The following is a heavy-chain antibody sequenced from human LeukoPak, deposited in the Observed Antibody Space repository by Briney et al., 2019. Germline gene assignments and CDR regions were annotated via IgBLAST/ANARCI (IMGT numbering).Heavy chain of an antibody. CDR1: GDSINTSNYF. CDR3: ARHRSGSYIRYFDF. Sequence: WETLSLTCTVSGDSINTSNYFWGWIRQSTGKGLEWIGNIYYTGTSDYNPSLKSRVTISIDTSKNQFSLNLRSVTAADTAFYYCARHRSGSYIRYFDFWGQGALVTVSS. D-gene: IGHD1-26*01. J-gene: IGHJ4*02. V-gene: IGHV4-39*01. CDR2: IYYTGTS.